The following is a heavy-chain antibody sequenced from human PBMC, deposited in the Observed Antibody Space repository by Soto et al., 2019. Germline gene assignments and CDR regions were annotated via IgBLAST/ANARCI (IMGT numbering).Heavy chain of an antibody. D-gene: IGHD2-21*02. J-gene: IGHJ1*01. CDR1: GFTFSSYG. CDR2: IWYDGSNK. Sequence: QVQLVESGGGVVQPGRSLRLSCAASGFTFSSYGMHWVRQAPGKGLEWVAVIWYDGSNKYYADSVKGRFTISRDNSKNTLYLQMNSLRAEDTAVYYCARDSSGEYCGGDCYSLYFQHWGQGTLVTVSS. V-gene: IGHV3-33*01. CDR3: ARDSSGEYCGGDCYSLYFQH.